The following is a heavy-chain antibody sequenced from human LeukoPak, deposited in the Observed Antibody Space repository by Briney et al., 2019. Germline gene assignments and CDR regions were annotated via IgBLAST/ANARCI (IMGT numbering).Heavy chain of an antibody. CDR1: GFTFSSYG. D-gene: IGHD3-10*01. CDR3: AGRGSGSYFDY. Sequence: GGSLRHPCAASGFTFSSYGMHWVRQAPGKGLEWVAFIHYDGSNKYYADSVKGRFTISRDNSKNTLYLQMNSLRAEDTAVYYCAGRGSGSYFDYWGQGTLVTVSS. J-gene: IGHJ4*02. V-gene: IGHV3-30*02. CDR2: IHYDGSNK.